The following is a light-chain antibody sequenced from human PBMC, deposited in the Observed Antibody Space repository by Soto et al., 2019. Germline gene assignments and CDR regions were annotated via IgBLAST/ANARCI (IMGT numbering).Light chain of an antibody. V-gene: IGKV1-39*01. CDR2: AAS. Sequence: DIQMTQSPSSLSASVGDRVTITCRASQSSSSYLNWYQQKPGKAPKLLIYAASSLQSGVPSRFSGSASGKEFTLTISSLQPEDFATYYCQQTYSTPPTFGQGTKVEIK. J-gene: IGKJ1*01. CDR1: QSSSSY. CDR3: QQTYSTPPT.